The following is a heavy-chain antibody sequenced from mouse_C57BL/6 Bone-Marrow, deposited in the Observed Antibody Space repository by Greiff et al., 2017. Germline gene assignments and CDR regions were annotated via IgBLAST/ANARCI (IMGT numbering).Heavy chain of an antibody. V-gene: IGHV1-72*01. Sequence: QVQLQQPGAELVKPGASVKLSCTASGYTFTSYWMHWVKQRPGRGLEWIGRIDPNSGGTKYNEKFKSKATLTVDKPSSTAYMQLISLTSEDSAVYYCARERGYGYDTWGQGTTLTVSS. J-gene: IGHJ2*01. CDR2: IDPNSGGT. D-gene: IGHD2-2*01. CDR1: GYTFTSYW. CDR3: ARERGYGYDT.